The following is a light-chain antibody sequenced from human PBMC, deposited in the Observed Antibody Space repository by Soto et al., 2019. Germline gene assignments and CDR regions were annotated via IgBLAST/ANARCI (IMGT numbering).Light chain of an antibody. Sequence: QSVLTQPASVSGSLGQSITISCTGSSSDVGTYYFVSWYQQHPGKVPKLMIYEGTKRPSGVSDRFSGSKSGNTASMTISGLQVEDGANYYCCSYAGNNIFVFGPGTKLTVL. CDR1: SSDVGTYYF. V-gene: IGLV2-23*01. CDR2: EGT. CDR3: CSYAGNNIFV. J-gene: IGLJ1*01.